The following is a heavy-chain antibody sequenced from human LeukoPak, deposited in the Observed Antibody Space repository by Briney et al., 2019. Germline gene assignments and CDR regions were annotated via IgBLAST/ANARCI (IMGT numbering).Heavy chain of an antibody. D-gene: IGHD3-16*01. CDR3: AREGIAFGGPTTSDY. J-gene: IGHJ4*02. V-gene: IGHV3-21*01. Sequence: PGGSLRPSCAASGFTFSTYNMNWVRQAPGKGLEWVSSISSSSSYIYYADSVKGRFTISRDNAKNSLYLQMNSLRAEDTAVYYCAREGIAFGGPTTSDYWGQGTLLTVSS. CDR1: GFTFSTYN. CDR2: ISSSSSYI.